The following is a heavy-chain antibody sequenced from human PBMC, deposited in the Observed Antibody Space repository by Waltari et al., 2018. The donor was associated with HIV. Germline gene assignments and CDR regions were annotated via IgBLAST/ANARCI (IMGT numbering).Heavy chain of an antibody. CDR3: ARLFYYDTTGYINNAFDI. Sequence: EVQLVQSGAEVRKSGESLKISCKASGYTFTNYWIAWVRQMSGEGLEWMGIIYPFAADTRYNPSFEGQITISADKSLATAYLEWSNLNASDAAIYYCARLFYYDTTGYINNAFDIWGQGTVVTVS. CDR1: GYTFTNYW. J-gene: IGHJ3*02. CDR2: IYPFAADT. D-gene: IGHD3-22*01. V-gene: IGHV5-51*03.